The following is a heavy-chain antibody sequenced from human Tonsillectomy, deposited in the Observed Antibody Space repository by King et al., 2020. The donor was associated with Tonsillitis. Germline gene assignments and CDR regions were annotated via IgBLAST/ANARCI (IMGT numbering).Heavy chain of an antibody. V-gene: IGHV3-21*01. J-gene: IGHJ5*02. CDR2: ISSGSSYI. CDR3: ARVVGGSYGYDP. Sequence: VQLVESGGGLVKPGGSLRLSCAASGFSFSSYSMNWVRQAPGKGLEWVSSISSGSSYIYYADSVKGRFTISRDNANNSLYLQMNSLRAEDTAVYYCARVVGGSYGYDPWGQGTLVTVSS. D-gene: IGHD1-26*01. CDR1: GFSFSSYS.